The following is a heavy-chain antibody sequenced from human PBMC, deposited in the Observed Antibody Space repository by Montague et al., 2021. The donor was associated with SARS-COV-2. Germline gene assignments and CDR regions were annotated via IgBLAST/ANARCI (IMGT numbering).Heavy chain of an antibody. D-gene: IGHD1-7*01. Sequence: CAISGDSVSSNSAAWNWIRQSPSRGLEWLGRTYYRSKWYNDYAVSVKSRITINPDTSKNQFSLQLNSVTPEDTAVYYCARGNWEKVTGTTSDYLYYFDRWGQGTLVTVSS. CDR1: GDSVSSNSAA. CDR3: ARGNWEKVTGTTSDYLYYFDR. V-gene: IGHV6-1*01. J-gene: IGHJ4*02. CDR2: TYYRSKWYN.